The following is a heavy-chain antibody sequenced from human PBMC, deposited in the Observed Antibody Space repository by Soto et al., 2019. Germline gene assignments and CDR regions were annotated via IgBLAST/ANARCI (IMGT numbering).Heavy chain of an antibody. Sequence: SETLSLTCTVSGGSISSGGYYWSWIRQHPGKGLEWIGYIYYSGSTYYNPSLKSRVTISVDTSKNQFSLKLSSVTAADTAVYYCARENYGATGGGAFDIWGRGTMVTVSS. V-gene: IGHV4-31*03. J-gene: IGHJ3*02. CDR1: GGSISSGGYY. D-gene: IGHD4-17*01. CDR3: ARENYGATGGGAFDI. CDR2: IYYSGST.